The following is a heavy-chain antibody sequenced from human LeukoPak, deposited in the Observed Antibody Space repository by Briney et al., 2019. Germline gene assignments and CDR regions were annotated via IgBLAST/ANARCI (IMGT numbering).Heavy chain of an antibody. D-gene: IGHD1-26*01. CDR2: ISSSGGNT. CDR1: GFTFSSYA. Sequence: GGSLRLSCAASGFTFSSYAMSWVRQAPGKGLEWVSTISSSGGNTYYADSVKGRFTISRDSSKNTLYLQMNSLRAEDTAVYYCAKGGSDYDDHGYSFDYWGQGALVTVSS. J-gene: IGHJ4*02. V-gene: IGHV3-23*01. CDR3: AKGGSDYDDHGYSFDY.